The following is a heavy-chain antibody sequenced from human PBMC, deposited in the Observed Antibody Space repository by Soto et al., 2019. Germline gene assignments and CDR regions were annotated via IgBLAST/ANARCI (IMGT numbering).Heavy chain of an antibody. Sequence: SETLSLTCTVSGGSFSPNYWSWIRQPPGKGLEWIGYIHYGGSTYYNPSLKSRVTMSVDTPKNQFSLKLRSVTAVDTAVYYCARKPRLEAAEFDYWGQGVLVTVSS. J-gene: IGHJ4*02. D-gene: IGHD3-16*01. CDR3: ARKPRLEAAEFDY. V-gene: IGHV4-59*04. CDR1: GGSFSPNY. CDR2: IHYGGST.